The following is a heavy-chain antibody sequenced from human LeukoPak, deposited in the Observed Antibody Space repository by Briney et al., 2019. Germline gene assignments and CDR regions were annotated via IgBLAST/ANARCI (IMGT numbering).Heavy chain of an antibody. J-gene: IGHJ6*03. CDR2: IYYSGST. Sequence: SETLSLTCTVSGGSISSYYWSWIRQPPGKGLEWIGYIYYSGSTNYNPSLKSRVTISIDTSKNQFSLKLSSVTAADTAVYYCARAYYSNIYYYYYYMDFWGKGATVTISS. V-gene: IGHV4-59*01. CDR1: GGSISSYY. CDR3: ARAYYSNIYYYYYYMDF. D-gene: IGHD4-11*01.